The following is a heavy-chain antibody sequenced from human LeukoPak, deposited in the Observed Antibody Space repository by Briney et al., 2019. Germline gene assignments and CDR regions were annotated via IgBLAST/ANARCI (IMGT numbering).Heavy chain of an antibody. CDR3: ARVGKYCSGGSCYSGLVDY. V-gene: IGHV1-8*01. J-gene: IGHJ4*02. D-gene: IGHD2-15*01. CDR2: MNPNSGNT. Sequence: ASVKVSCKASGYTFTSYDINWVRQATGQGLEWMGWMNPNSGNTGYAQKFQGRVTMTKNTSISTAYMELSSLRSEDTAVYYCARVGKYCSGGSCYSGLVDYWGQGTLVTVSS. CDR1: GYTFTSYD.